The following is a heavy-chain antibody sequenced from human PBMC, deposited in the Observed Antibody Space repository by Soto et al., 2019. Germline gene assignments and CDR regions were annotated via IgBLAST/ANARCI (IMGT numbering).Heavy chain of an antibody. CDR3: ARIRGDYYDSSGYSFDY. V-gene: IGHV4-31*03. Sequence: PSETLSLTCTVSGCSISSGGYYWSWIRQHPGKGLEWIGYIYYSGSTYYNPSLKSRVTISVDTSKNQFSLKLSSVTAADTAVYYCARIRGDYYDSSGYSFDYCGQRTLLPVSS. J-gene: IGHJ4*02. D-gene: IGHD3-22*01. CDR2: IYYSGST. CDR1: GCSISSGGYY.